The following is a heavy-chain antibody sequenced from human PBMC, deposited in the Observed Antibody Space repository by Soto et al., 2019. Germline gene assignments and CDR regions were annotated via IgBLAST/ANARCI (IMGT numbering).Heavy chain of an antibody. CDR3: ARDWGGDSSWPPYYYYYDMDV. CDR2: IWYDGSNK. CDR1: GFTFSSYG. J-gene: IGHJ6*02. Sequence: QVQLVESGGGVVQPGRSLRLSCAASGFTFSSYGMHWVRQAPGKGLEWVAVIWYDGSNKYYADSVKGRFTISRDNSKNAVYLKMNGLRAEDTAVYYCARDWGGDSSWPPYYYYYDMDVWGQGTTVTVSS. V-gene: IGHV3-33*01. D-gene: IGHD6-13*01.